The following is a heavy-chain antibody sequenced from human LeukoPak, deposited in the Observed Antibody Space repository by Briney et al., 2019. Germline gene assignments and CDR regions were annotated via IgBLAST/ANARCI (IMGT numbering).Heavy chain of an antibody. CDR3: ARRDNYDY. CDR1: GFTFSSYG. J-gene: IGHJ4*02. CDR2: ISSRSSTI. D-gene: IGHD2-15*01. V-gene: IGHV3-48*04. Sequence: AGGSLRLSCVASGFTFSSYGMNWVRQAPGKGLEWISYISSRSSTIYYADSVKGRFTISRDNAKNTLYLQMNSLRAEDTAVYYCARRDNYDYWGQGTLVTVSS.